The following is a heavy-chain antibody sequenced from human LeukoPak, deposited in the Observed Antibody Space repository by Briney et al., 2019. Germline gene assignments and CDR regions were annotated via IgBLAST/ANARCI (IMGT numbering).Heavy chain of an antibody. Sequence: GGSLRLSCAASGFTFSSYAMHWVRQAPGKGLEWISVICGSGDSTYYADSVKGRFTISRDNSKNTLYLQMNSLRADDTAVYYCARADGGDGYDWAEAGSGGREPFDYWGQGTLVTVSS. J-gene: IGHJ4*02. CDR2: ICGSGDST. D-gene: IGHD5-12*01. CDR3: ARADGGDGYDWAEAGSGGREPFDY. V-gene: IGHV3-23*01. CDR1: GFTFSSYA.